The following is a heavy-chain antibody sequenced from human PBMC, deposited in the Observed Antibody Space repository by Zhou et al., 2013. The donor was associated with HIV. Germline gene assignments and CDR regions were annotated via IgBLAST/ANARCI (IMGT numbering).Heavy chain of an antibody. CDR1: GYTFTGYY. V-gene: IGHV1-2*04. D-gene: IGHD2-15*01. Sequence: QVQLVQSGAEVKKPGASVKVSCKASGYTFTGYYMHWVRQAPGQGLEWMGWINPNSGGTNYAQKFQGWVTMTRDTSISTAYMELSRLRSDDTAVYYCARGMYCSGGSCYHGARMDVWGKGTTGHRLL. CDR3: ARGMYCSGGSCYHGARMDV. J-gene: IGHJ6*03. CDR2: INPNSGGT.